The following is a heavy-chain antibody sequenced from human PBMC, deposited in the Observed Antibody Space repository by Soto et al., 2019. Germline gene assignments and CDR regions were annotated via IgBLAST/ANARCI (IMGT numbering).Heavy chain of an antibody. V-gene: IGHV3-7*04. J-gene: IGHJ4*02. CDR2: IKQDGSEK. D-gene: IGHD6-13*01. CDR3: ARGGGILLRYFDY. CDR1: GFTFSSYW. Sequence: GGSLRLSCAASGFTFSSYWMSWVRQAPGKGLEWVANIKQDGSEKYYVDSVKGRFTISRDNAKNPLYLQMNSLRAEDTAVYYCARGGGILLRYFDYWGQGTLVTVSS.